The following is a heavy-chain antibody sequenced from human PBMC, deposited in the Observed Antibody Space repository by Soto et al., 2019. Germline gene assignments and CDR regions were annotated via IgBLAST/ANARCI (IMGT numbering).Heavy chain of an antibody. CDR2: IIPIFGTT. CDR3: ARVSRDRNYRNYYGSESSVLKWFDP. Sequence: QVQLVQSGAEVKKPGSSVKVSCKTSGGTFSTYAISWVRQAPGQGLEWMGGIIPIFGTTTYAQKFQGRVTIAADESTSTAYMEMSSLRFEDTAVYYCARVSRDRNYRNYYGSESSVLKWFDPWGQGTLVTVSS. CDR1: GGTFSTYA. J-gene: IGHJ5*02. D-gene: IGHD3-10*01. V-gene: IGHV1-69*01.